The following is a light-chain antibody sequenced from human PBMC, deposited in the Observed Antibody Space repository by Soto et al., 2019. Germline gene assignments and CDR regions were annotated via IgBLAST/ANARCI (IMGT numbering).Light chain of an antibody. Sequence: EIVLTQSPGTLSLSPGERATLSCRASQSVSSSYLAWYQQKTGQAPRLLIYGASSKATGISDRFSGSGSGTVFPLTISRLVPEDFAVYFCQEYGSSPPVTFGQGTRLEIK. CDR2: GAS. V-gene: IGKV3-20*01. CDR3: QEYGSSPPVT. CDR1: QSVSSSY. J-gene: IGKJ5*01.